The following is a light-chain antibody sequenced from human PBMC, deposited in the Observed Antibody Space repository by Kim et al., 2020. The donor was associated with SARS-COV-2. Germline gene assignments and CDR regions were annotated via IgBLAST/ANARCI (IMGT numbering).Light chain of an antibody. CDR2: DAS. J-gene: IGKJ4*01. Sequence: LSPGERATLSCRASQSVSSYLTWYQQKPGQAPRLLIYDASNRATGIPAMFSGSGSGTDFTLTISSLEPEDFAVYYCQQRINFPLTFGGGTKVDIK. CDR3: QQRINFPLT. CDR1: QSVSSY. V-gene: IGKV3-11*01.